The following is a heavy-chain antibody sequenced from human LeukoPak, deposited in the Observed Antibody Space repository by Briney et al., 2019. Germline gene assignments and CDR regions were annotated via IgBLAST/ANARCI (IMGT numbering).Heavy chain of an antibody. Sequence: GGSLRLSCAASGFTFSDYYMSWIRQAPGKGLEWVSYISGSGGTIYYADSVKGRFTISRDNSKNTLYLQMNSLRAEDTAVYYCAKDSRHSGSSWPFYYFDYWGQGTLVTVSS. D-gene: IGHD1-26*01. J-gene: IGHJ4*02. V-gene: IGHV3-11*04. CDR2: ISGSGGTI. CDR3: AKDSRHSGSSWPFYYFDY. CDR1: GFTFSDYY.